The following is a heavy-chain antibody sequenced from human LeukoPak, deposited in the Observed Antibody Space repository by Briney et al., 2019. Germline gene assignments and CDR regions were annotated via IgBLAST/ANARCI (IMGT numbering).Heavy chain of an antibody. J-gene: IGHJ4*02. D-gene: IGHD6-13*01. V-gene: IGHV3-23*01. CDR3: AKGQGSSSWYLVDY. CDR1: GFTFSSYA. CDR2: ISGSGGST. Sequence: PGGSLRLSCAASGFTFSSYAMSWVRQAPGKGLEWVSAISGSGGSTYYADSVKGRFTISRDNSKNTLYLQMNSLRAEDTAVYYCAKGQGSSSWYLVDYWGQGTLVTVSS.